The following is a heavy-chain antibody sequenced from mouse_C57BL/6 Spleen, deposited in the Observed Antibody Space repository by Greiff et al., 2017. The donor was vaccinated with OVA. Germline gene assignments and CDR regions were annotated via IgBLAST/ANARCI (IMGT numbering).Heavy chain of an antibody. CDR2: IYPGSGNT. D-gene: IGHD2-4*01. Sequence: QVQLKESGAELVRPGASVKLSCKASGYTFTDYYINWVKQRPGQGLEWIARIYPGSGNTYYNEKFKGKATLTAEKSSSTAYMQLSSLTSEDAAVYFCARRGDYDGGYYAMDYWGQGTSVTVSS. CDR1: GYTFTDYY. V-gene: IGHV1-76*01. CDR3: ARRGDYDGGYYAMDY. J-gene: IGHJ4*01.